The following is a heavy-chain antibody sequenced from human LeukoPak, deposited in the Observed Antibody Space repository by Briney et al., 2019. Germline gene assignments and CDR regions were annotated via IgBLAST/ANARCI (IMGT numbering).Heavy chain of an antibody. CDR2: INHSGST. J-gene: IGHJ4*02. V-gene: IGHV4-34*01. CDR1: GGSFSGYY. CDR3: ARTPYPKNYYGSGSYYTNRYYFDY. Sequence: SETLSLTCAVYGGSFSGYYWSWIRQPPGKGLEWIGEINHSGSTNYNPSLKSRVTISVDTSKNQFSLKLSSVTAADTAVYYCARTPYPKNYYGSGSYYTNRYYFDYWGQGTLVTVSS. D-gene: IGHD3-10*01.